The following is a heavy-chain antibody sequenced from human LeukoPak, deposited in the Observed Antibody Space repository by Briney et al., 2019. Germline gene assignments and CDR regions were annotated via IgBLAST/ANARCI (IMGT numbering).Heavy chain of an antibody. V-gene: IGHV4-34*01. CDR3: ARDRGSGSYYRFFDY. J-gene: IGHJ4*02. CDR1: GGSFSGYY. CDR2: INHSGST. Sequence: SETLSLTCAVYGGSFSGYYWSWIRQPPGKGLEWIGEINHSGSTNYNPSLKSRVTMSVDTSKNQFSLKLSSVTAADTAVYYCARDRGSGSYYRFFDYWGQGTLATVSS. D-gene: IGHD3-10*01.